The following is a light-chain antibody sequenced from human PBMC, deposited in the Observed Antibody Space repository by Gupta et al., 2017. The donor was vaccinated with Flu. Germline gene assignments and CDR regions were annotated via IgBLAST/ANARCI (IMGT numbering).Light chain of an antibody. V-gene: IGLV2-14*01. CDR1: SSDVGAYNY. CDR2: EVS. J-gene: IGLJ3*02. Sequence: QSALTQPDSVSGSPGQSITLSCTGTSSDVGAYNYVSWYQQHPGEAPKLMIYEVSYRPSGISNRFSGSKSGNTASLTISGLQAGDEADYYCSSYTGSGTVFGGGTKVAVL. CDR3: SSYTGSGTV.